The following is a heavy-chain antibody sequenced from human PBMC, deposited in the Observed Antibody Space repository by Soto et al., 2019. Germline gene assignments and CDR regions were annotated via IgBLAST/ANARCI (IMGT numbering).Heavy chain of an antibody. Sequence: PGGSLRLSCAASRFTFISYAMSWVRQAPGKGLEWVSSISGTGGSTYYADSVKGRFTISRDNSKNTLYLQMNSLRAEDTAVYYCARRPASRYGSGSYYESYYYYGMDVWGQGTTVTVSS. J-gene: IGHJ6*02. CDR1: RFTFISYA. D-gene: IGHD3-10*01. CDR3: ARRPASRYGSGSYYESYYYYGMDV. V-gene: IGHV3-23*01. CDR2: ISGTGGST.